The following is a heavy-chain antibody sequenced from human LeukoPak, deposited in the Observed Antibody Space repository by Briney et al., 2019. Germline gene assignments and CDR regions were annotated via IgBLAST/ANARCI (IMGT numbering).Heavy chain of an antibody. J-gene: IGHJ6*01. D-gene: IGHD1-14*01. Sequence: ASVKVSCKASGYTFTSYDINWVRQPTGQGLEWMGWMNPSSGNTGYAQKFQGRVTMTRNTSISTACMELSSLRSEDTAVYYCATRRGTLYPGCMDVGGQGTTVTVSS. V-gene: IGHV1-8*01. CDR3: ATRRGTLYPGCMDV. CDR1: GYTFTSYD. CDR2: MNPSSGNT.